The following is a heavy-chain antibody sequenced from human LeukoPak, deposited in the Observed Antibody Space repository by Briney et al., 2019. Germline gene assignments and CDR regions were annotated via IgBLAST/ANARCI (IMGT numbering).Heavy chain of an antibody. J-gene: IGHJ4*02. CDR1: GGSISSSSYY. V-gene: IGHV4-39*01. D-gene: IGHD6-6*01. CDR2: ICYSGST. Sequence: SETLSLTCTVSGGSISSSSYYWGWIRQPPGKGLEWIGSICYSGSTYYNPSLKSRVTISVDTSKNQFSLKLSSVTAADTAVYYCARRAARPERYFDYWGQGTLVTVSS. CDR3: ARRAARPERYFDY.